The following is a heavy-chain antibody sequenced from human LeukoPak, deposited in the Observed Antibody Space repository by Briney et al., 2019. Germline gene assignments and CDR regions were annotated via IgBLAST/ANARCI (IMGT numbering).Heavy chain of an antibody. V-gene: IGHV3-48*04. J-gene: IGHJ4*02. CDR2: ISSSSSII. Sequence: GGSLRLSCAASGFSFSSYSMNLVRQAAGEGVEWVSYISSSSSIIYYADSVKGRFTISRDNAKNSLYLQMNSLRAEDTAVYYCAREYSSSWWDYWGQGTLVTVSS. CDR3: AREYSSSWWDY. CDR1: GFSFSSYS. D-gene: IGHD6-13*01.